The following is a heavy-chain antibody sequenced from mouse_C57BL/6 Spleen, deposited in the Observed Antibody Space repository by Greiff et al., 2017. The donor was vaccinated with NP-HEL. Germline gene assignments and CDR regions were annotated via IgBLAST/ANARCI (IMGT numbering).Heavy chain of an antibody. D-gene: IGHD2-10*01. J-gene: IGHJ2*01. CDR3: ARGGTAYYGNYFDY. V-gene: IGHV5-16*01. CDR2: INYDGSST. CDR1: GFTFSDYY. Sequence: EVKLVESEGGLVQPGSSMKLSCTASGFTFSDYYMAWVRQVPEKGLEWVANINYDGSSTYYLDSLKSRFIISRDNAKNILYLQMSSLKSEDTATYYCARGGTAYYGNYFDYWGQGTTLTVSS.